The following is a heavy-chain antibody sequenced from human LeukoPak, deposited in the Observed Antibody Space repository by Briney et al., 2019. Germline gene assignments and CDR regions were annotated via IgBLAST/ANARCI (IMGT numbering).Heavy chain of an antibody. Sequence: GSSVKVSCKASGGTFSSYAIIWVRQAPGQGLEWMGGIIPIFGTANYAQKFQGRVTITTDESTSTAYMELSSLRSEDTAVYYRARSGYYYGSGSYYNSRFDPWGQGTLVTVSS. CDR2: IIPIFGTA. J-gene: IGHJ5*02. CDR3: ARSGYYYGSGSYYNSRFDP. CDR1: GGTFSSYA. D-gene: IGHD3-10*01. V-gene: IGHV1-69*05.